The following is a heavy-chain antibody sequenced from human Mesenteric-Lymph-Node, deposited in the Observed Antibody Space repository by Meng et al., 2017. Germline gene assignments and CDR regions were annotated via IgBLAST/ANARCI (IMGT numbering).Heavy chain of an antibody. J-gene: IGHJ5*02. D-gene: IGHD3-10*01. CDR3: FPFDP. V-gene: IGHV1-69*06. CDR2: IIPIFGTA. CDR1: GGTFSSYA. Sequence: QVQLVQSGAEVKKPGSSVKVSCKASGGTFSSYAISWVRQAPGQGLEWMGGIIPIFGTANYAQKFQGRVTMTEDTAVYYCAKDLYPYYYGSGAEKERFPFDPWGQGTLVTVSS.